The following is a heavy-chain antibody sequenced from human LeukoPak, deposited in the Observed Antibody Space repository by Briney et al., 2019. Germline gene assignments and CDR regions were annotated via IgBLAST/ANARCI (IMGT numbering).Heavy chain of an antibody. Sequence: SETLSLTCTVSGGSISSSSHYWGWIRQPPGKGLEWIHTIYYIGSTSYKPSLKSRVTISVDTSKNQFSLRLSSVTAADTAVYYCARAVYYYASGSYYNEGVDYWGQGTLVTVS. V-gene: IGHV4-39*01. CDR1: GGSISSSSHY. D-gene: IGHD3-10*01. CDR3: ARAVYYYASGSYYNEGVDY. CDR2: IYYIGST. J-gene: IGHJ4*02.